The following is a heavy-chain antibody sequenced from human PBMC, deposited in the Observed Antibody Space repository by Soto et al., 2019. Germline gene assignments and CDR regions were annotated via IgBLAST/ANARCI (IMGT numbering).Heavy chain of an antibody. CDR1: GFTFSSYA. J-gene: IGHJ6*02. Sequence: GGSLRLSCAASGFTFSSYAMSWVRQAPGKGLEWVSAISGSGGSTYYADSVKGRFTISRDNSKNTLYLQMNSLRAEDTAVYYCAKKNDGSGSYYKSSYGMDVWGQGTTVTVSS. D-gene: IGHD3-10*01. CDR2: ISGSGGST. CDR3: AKKNDGSGSYYKSSYGMDV. V-gene: IGHV3-23*01.